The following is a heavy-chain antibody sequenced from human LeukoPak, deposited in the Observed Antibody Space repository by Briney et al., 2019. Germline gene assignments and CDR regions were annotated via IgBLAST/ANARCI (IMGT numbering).Heavy chain of an antibody. CDR3: ARVRCSGGGCFYNFDY. V-gene: IGHV3-48*03. CDR2: ISSSGGTI. J-gene: IGHJ4*02. Sequence: GGSLRLSCAASGFTFSSYEMNWVRQAPGKGLEWVSYISSSGGTIYYADSVKGRFTISRDNAKNSLYLQMNSLRAEDTAVYYCARVRCSGGGCFYNFDYWGQGSLVTVSS. CDR1: GFTFSSYE. D-gene: IGHD2-15*01.